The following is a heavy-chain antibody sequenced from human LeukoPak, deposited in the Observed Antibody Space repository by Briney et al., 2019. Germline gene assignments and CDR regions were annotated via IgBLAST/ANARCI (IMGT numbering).Heavy chain of an antibody. CDR1: VYTFTGYY. D-gene: IGHD6-19*01. CDR2: INPNSGGT. V-gene: IGHV1-2*02. J-gene: IGHJ6*02. CDR3: ARDPRSSGWLDV. Sequence: ASVKVSCKASVYTFTGYYMHWVRQAPGQGLEWMGWINPNSGGTNYAQKFQGRVTMTRDTSISTAYMELSRLRSDDTAVYYCARDPRSSGWLDVWGQGTTVTVSS.